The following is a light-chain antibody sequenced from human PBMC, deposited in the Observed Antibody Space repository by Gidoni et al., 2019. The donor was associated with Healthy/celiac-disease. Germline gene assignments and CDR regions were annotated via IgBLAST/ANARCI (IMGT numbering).Light chain of an antibody. CDR1: QSISSY. J-gene: IGKJ3*01. CDR3: QQSYSTLPFT. V-gene: IGKV1-39*01. CDR2: AAS. Sequence: DIQMTQSPSSLSASVGDRVNITCRASQSISSYLNWYQQKPGKAPKLLIYAASSLQSGVPSRFSGSGSGTDFTLTISSLQPEDFATYYCQQSYSTLPFTFGPXTKVDIK.